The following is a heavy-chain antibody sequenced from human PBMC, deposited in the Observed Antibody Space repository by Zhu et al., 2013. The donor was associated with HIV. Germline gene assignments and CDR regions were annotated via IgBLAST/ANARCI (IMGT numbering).Heavy chain of an antibody. CDR2: IIPTLKAA. CDR3: ALGITMVRGVITPFDY. Sequence: QVQLVQSGAEVKKPGSSVTVSCKGFGGTFSSYVLTWVRQAPGKGLEWMGAIIPTLKAANYAQNFRGRVTITADESTSTAYMELSSLRSEDTAVYYCALGITMVRGVITPFDYWGQGTLVTVSS. D-gene: IGHD3-10*01. V-gene: IGHV1-69*01. J-gene: IGHJ4*02. CDR1: GGTFSSYV.